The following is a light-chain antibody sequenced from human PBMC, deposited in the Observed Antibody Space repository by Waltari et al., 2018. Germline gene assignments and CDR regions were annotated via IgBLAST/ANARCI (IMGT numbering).Light chain of an antibody. CDR3: QQRSNWPPLT. CDR2: DAS. CDR1: QSVSSY. Sequence: EIVLTQSPATLSLSPGERATLSYRASQSVSSYLAWYQQKPGQAPRLLIYDASNRATGIPARFSGSVSVTYFTLTISSLEPEDFAVYYCQQRSNWPPLTFGGGTKVEIK. J-gene: IGKJ4*01. V-gene: IGKV3-11*01.